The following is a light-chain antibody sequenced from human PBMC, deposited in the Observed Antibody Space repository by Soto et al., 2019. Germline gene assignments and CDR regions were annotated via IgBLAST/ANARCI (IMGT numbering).Light chain of an antibody. V-gene: IGKV1-39*01. CDR3: QQSYSTPWT. CDR1: SSSKW. CDR2: AAS. J-gene: IGKJ1*01. Sequence: DIQMTQSPSTLAASWGDTVTMTCRSSSKWLAWYQQKPGKAPKLLIYAASTLQSGVPSRFSGSGSGTDFTLTISSLQPEDFATYFCQQSYSTPWTFGQGTKV.